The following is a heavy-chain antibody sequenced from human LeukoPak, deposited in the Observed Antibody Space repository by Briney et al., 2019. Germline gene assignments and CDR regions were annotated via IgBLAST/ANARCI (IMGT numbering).Heavy chain of an antibody. CDR2: IIPIFGTA. V-gene: IGHV1-69*13. D-gene: IGHD5-18*01. CDR3: ASRAIQLGAFDI. J-gene: IGHJ3*02. CDR1: GGTFSSYA. Sequence: SVKVSCKASGGTFSSYAISWVRQAPGQGLEWMGGIIPIFGTANYAQKFQGRVTITADESTSTAYMELSSLRSEDTAVYYCASRAIQLGAFDIWGQGTMVTVSS.